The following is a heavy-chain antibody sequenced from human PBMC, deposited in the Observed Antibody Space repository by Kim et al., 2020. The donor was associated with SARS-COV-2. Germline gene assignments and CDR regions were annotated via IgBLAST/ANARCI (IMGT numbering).Heavy chain of an antibody. J-gene: IGHJ4*02. D-gene: IGHD3-10*01. CDR2: NP. V-gene: IGHV1-8*01. CDR3: ASYGSGSYFY. Sequence: NPAYAQKFPGRVTMTRDSSMDTAYMELSSLRSEDTAVYYCASYGSGSYFYWGQGTLVTVSS.